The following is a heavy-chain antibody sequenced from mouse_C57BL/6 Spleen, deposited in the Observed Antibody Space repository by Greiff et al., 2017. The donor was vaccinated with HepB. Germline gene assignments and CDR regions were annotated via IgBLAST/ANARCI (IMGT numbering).Heavy chain of an antibody. CDR3: ARHYYGSRDWYFDV. V-gene: IGHV1-53*01. CDR1: GYTFTSYW. Sequence: QVQLQQPGTELVKPGASVKLSCKASGYTFTSYWMHWVKQRPGQGLEWIGNINPSNGGTNYNEKFKSKATLTVDKSSSTAYMQLSSLTSEDSAVYHCARHYYGSRDWYFDVWGTGTTVTVSS. J-gene: IGHJ1*03. CDR2: INPSNGGT. D-gene: IGHD1-1*01.